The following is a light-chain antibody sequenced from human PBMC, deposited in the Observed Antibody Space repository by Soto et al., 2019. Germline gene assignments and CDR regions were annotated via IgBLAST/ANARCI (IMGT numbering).Light chain of an antibody. V-gene: IGKV3-20*01. CDR3: QQYGSPPRT. Sequence: DIELTQSPARLPLSPGERATLSCTASQSLSGSQIAWYQQTPGQAPMLLIPAATCRATGISDRFTGSASGTDFPPTITPLPPEDVTLYYCQQYGSPPRTFGLGTKVDIK. J-gene: IGKJ1*01. CDR1: QSLSGSQ. CDR2: AAT.